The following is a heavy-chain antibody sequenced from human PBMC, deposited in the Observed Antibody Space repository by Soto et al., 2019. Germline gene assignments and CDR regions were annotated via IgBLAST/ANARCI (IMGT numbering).Heavy chain of an antibody. CDR2: IIPMFGTA. J-gene: IGHJ4*02. CDR1: GDTFHRHA. Sequence: QVQLVQSGAEVKKPGSSVKVSCKGSGDTFHRHALSWVRQAPGQGLEWMGGIIPMFGTANYAQKFQGRVTITADTSTSTAYMELSSLRFEDTAFHYCAVIGYDLDYWGQGTLVAVSS. V-gene: IGHV1-69*06. CDR3: AVIGYDLDY. D-gene: IGHD5-12*01.